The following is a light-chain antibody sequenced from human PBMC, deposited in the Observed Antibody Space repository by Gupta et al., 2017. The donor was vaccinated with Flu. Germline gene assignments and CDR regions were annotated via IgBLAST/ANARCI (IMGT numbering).Light chain of an antibody. CDR1: QSVTRN. CDR3: QQYNTWPPSLT. CDR2: GAS. V-gene: IGKV3-15*01. Sequence: TLSVSPGERATLSCRASQSVTRNLAWYQQKPGQAPRLIIYGASTRATGIPARLSGSGSGTEFTLTISGLQSEDFAVYYCQQYNTWPPSLTFGGGTKVEIK. J-gene: IGKJ4*01.